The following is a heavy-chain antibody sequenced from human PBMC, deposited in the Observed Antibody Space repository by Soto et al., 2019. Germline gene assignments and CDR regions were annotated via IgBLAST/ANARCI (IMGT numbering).Heavy chain of an antibody. D-gene: IGHD2-2*01. V-gene: IGHV5-51*01. J-gene: IGHJ4*02. Sequence: VQLVQSGAEVKKPGESLKISCQGSGYSFPDYWIGWVRQVPGKGLEWMGIIYPDDCDAKYSPSFQGQVTMSADKSINTAYLQWSSLKASDTGMYFCARDGLSSSTSFDYWGQGTQVTVSS. CDR3: ARDGLSSSTSFDY. CDR2: IYPDDCDA. CDR1: GYSFPDYW.